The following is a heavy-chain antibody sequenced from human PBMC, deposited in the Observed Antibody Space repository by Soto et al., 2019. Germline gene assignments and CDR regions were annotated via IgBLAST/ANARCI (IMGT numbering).Heavy chain of an antibody. D-gene: IGHD3-10*01. CDR1: GFTFSIYA. V-gene: IGHV3-23*01. Sequence: EVQLLESGGGLVQPGGSLRLSCAASGFTFSIYAMTWVRQAPGKGLEWVSSISGSGGSTYYADSVKGRFTISRDNSKNTLYLQMNSLRAEDTALYYCAKPYYYGSGTGPDAFDIWGQGKMVNVSS. CDR3: AKPYYYGSGTGPDAFDI. CDR2: ISGSGGST. J-gene: IGHJ3*02.